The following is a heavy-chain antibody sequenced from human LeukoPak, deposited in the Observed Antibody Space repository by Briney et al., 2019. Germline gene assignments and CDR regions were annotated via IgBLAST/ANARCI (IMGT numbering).Heavy chain of an antibody. J-gene: IGHJ4*02. CDR2: IKSKTDGGTK. D-gene: IGHD6-19*01. Sequence: GGSLRLSCAASGFIFSNAWLRWVRQAPGKGLEWVGRIKSKTDGGTKDYGAFVKGRFTISRDDSKNMVFLQMNGLKTEDAAVYYCTTVGIAVAGTGGWGQGTPVTVSS. V-gene: IGHV3-15*01. CDR1: GFIFSNAW. CDR3: TTVGIAVAGTGG.